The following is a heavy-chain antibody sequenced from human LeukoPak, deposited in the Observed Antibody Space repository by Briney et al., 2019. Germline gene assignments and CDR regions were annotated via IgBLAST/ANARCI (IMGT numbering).Heavy chain of an antibody. Sequence: SETLSLTCTVSGGSISSYYWSWIRQPPGKGLEWIGYIYYSGSTTYNPSLKSRVTISIDTSKNQFSLNLSSVTAADTAVYYCARGNSSGWYGGFDYWGQGILVTVSS. V-gene: IGHV4-59*01. CDR3: ARGNSSGWYGGFDY. D-gene: IGHD6-19*01. CDR1: GGSISSYY. CDR2: IYYSGST. J-gene: IGHJ4*02.